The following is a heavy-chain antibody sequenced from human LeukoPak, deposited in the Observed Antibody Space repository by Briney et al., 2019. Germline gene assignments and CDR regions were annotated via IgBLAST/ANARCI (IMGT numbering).Heavy chain of an antibody. D-gene: IGHD4-17*01. J-gene: IGHJ6*04. V-gene: IGHV3-11*06. CDR3: ARVPSMTTVTRYYYYGMDV. CDR1: GFTFSDYY. Sequence: GGSLRLSCAASGFTFSDYYMSWIRQAPGKGLEWVSYISSSSSYTNYADSVKGRFTIPRDNAKNSLYLQMNSLRAEDTAVYYCARVPSMTTVTRYYYYGMDVWGKGTTVTVSS. CDR2: ISSSSSYT.